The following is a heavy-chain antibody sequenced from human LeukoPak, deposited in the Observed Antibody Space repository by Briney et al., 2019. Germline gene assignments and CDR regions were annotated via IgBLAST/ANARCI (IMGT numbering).Heavy chain of an antibody. Sequence: GGSLRLSCAASGFSFSSYAMRWVRQAPGKGREWVSAISGSGGSTYYADSVKGRFTISRDNSKNTLYLQMNSLRAEDTAVYHCAKSYPVTTFGHSEGMDVWGQGTTVTVSS. CDR1: GFSFSSYA. V-gene: IGHV3-23*01. J-gene: IGHJ6*02. CDR3: AKSYPVTTFGHSEGMDV. D-gene: IGHD3-16*01. CDR2: ISGSGGST.